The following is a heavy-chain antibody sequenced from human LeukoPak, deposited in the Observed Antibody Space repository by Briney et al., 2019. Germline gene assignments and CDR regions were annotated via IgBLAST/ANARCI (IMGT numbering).Heavy chain of an antibody. CDR3: ARDLNSGSYPAGDY. Sequence: VASVTVSCKASGYTFTSYAMNWVRQAPGQGLEWMGWISAYNGNTNYAQKLQGRVTMTTDTSTSTAYMELRSLRSDDTAVYYCARDLNSGSYPAGDYWGQRTLVTVSS. CDR1: GYTFTSYA. J-gene: IGHJ4*02. CDR2: ISAYNGNT. D-gene: IGHD1-26*01. V-gene: IGHV1-18*01.